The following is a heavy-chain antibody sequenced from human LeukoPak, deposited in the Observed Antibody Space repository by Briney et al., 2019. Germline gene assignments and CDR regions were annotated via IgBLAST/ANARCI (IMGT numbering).Heavy chain of an antibody. J-gene: IGHJ4*02. CDR2: IYYSGST. CDR3: AREVDTAMVPFDY. D-gene: IGHD5-18*01. V-gene: IGHV4-39*07. CDR1: GGSISSSSYY. Sequence: SETLSLTCTVSGGSISSSSYYWGWIRQPPGKGLEWIGSIYYSGSTYYNPSLKSRVTISVDTSKNQFSLKLSSVTAADTAVYYCAREVDTAMVPFDYWGQGTLVTVSS.